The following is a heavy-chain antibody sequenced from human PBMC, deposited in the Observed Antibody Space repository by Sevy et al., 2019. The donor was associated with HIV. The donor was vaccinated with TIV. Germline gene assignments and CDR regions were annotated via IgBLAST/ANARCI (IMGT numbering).Heavy chain of an antibody. CDR1: GYTFTSYD. CDR3: AGDASVSGAYCSSTSCYSSGMDV. CDR2: MNPNSGNT. V-gene: IGHV1-8*01. D-gene: IGHD2-2*01. Sequence: ASAKVSCKASGYTFTSYDINWVRQATGQGLEWMGWMNPNSGNTGYAQKFQGRVTMTRNTSISTAYMELSSLRSEDTAVYYCAGDASVSGAYCSSTSCYSSGMDVWGQGTTVTVSS. J-gene: IGHJ6*02.